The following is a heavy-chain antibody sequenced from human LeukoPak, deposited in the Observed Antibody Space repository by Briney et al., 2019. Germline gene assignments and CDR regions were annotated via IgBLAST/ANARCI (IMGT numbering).Heavy chain of an antibody. CDR2: MYHSGST. Sequence: SETLSLTCTVSGYSISSGYYWGWIRQPPGKGLEWIWSMYHSGSTYYNPSLKSRVTISVDTSKNQFSLKLSSVTAADTAVYYCARQVFSSSLPDYWGQGPLVTVSS. CDR1: GYSISSGYY. CDR3: ARQVFSSSLPDY. J-gene: IGHJ4*02. D-gene: IGHD6-6*01. V-gene: IGHV4-38-2*02.